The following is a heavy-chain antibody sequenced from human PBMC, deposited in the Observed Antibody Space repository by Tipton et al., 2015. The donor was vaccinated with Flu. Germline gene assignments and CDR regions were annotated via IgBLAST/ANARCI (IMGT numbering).Heavy chain of an antibody. V-gene: IGHV4-61*10. CDR3: AADHYFGSGSYY. D-gene: IGHD3-10*01. J-gene: IGHJ4*02. CDR2: IYYSGST. Sequence: TLSLTCTVSGGSISSGSYYWSWIRQPAGKRPEWIGHIYYSGSTNYNPALQSRVTISVDTSKNQFSLRLSSVTAADTAVYFCAADHYFGSGSYYWGQGKMVTVSS. CDR1: GGSISSGSYY.